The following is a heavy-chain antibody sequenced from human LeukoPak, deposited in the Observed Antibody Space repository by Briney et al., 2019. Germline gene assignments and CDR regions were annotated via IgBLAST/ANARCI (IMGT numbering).Heavy chain of an antibody. D-gene: IGHD3-9*01. J-gene: IGHJ4*02. CDR3: ARSPLRYSGGDAPLDY. V-gene: IGHV4-59*01. CDR1: GGSISSYY. CDR2: IYYSGST. Sequence: KTSETLSLTCTVSGGSISSYYWSWIRQPPGKGLEWIGYIYYSGSTNYNPSLKSRVTISVDTSKNQFSLKLSSVTAADTAVYYCARSPLRYSGGDAPLDYWGQGTLVTVSS.